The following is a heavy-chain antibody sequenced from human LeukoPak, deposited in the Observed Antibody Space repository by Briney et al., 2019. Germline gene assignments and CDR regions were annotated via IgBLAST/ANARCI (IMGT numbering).Heavy chain of an antibody. CDR2: MNPNSGNT. CDR1: GYTFTSYD. Sequence: ASVKVSCKASGYTFTSYDINWVRQATGQGLEWMGWMNPNSGNTGYAQKFQGRVTMTRNTSISTAYMELSSLRSEDTAVYYCARGVVGSIMGYYYYMDVWGKGTTVTISS. D-gene: IGHD1-26*01. J-gene: IGHJ6*03. V-gene: IGHV1-8*01. CDR3: ARGVVGSIMGYYYYMDV.